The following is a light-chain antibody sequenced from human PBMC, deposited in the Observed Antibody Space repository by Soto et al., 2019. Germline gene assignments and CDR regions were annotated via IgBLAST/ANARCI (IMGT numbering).Light chain of an antibody. CDR2: GAS. Sequence: EIVLTQSPGTLSLSPGERATYSCRASQSVSSSYLAWYQQKPGQAPRPLIYGASSRAIGIPDRFSGSGSGTDFTLTISRLEPEDFAVYYCQQYGSSPCTFGQGTKVEIK. V-gene: IGKV3-20*01. CDR1: QSVSSSY. J-gene: IGKJ1*01. CDR3: QQYGSSPCT.